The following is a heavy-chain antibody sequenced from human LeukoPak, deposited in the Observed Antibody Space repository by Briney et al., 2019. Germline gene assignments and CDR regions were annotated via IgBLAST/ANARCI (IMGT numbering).Heavy chain of an antibody. J-gene: IGHJ4*02. V-gene: IGHV3-48*01. CDR3: ARSQDYDSSGYYYGLDGRDFDY. Sequence: GGSLRLSCAASAFTFSSYSMNWVRQAPGKGLDWVSCNSSSSNTIYYADSVKGRFTISRDNAKNSLYLQMNSLRAEDTAVYYCARSQDYDSSGYYYGLDGRDFDYWGQGTLVTVSS. CDR1: AFTFSSYS. CDR2: NSSSSNTI. D-gene: IGHD3-22*01.